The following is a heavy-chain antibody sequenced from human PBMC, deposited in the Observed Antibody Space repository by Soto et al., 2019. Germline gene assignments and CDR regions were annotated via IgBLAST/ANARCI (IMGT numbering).Heavy chain of an antibody. D-gene: IGHD6-19*01. J-gene: IGHJ3*02. CDR3: AKDGIAVAGTRAFDI. V-gene: IGHV3-23*01. Sequence: EVQLLESGGGLVQPGGSLRLSCAASGFTFSTYAMSWVRQAPGKGLEWVSSISGSGAGTYFADSVKGRFTISRDSSTNTLDLQMSSLRAEDTAVYYCAKDGIAVAGTRAFDIWGQGTMVTVSS. CDR1: GFTFSTYA. CDR2: ISGSGAGT.